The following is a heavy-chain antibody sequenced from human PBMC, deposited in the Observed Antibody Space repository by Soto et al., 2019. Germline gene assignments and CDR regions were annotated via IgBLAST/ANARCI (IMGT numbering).Heavy chain of an antibody. J-gene: IGHJ4*02. CDR3: AKDVKTTVVRAYDY. D-gene: IGHD4-17*01. Sequence: PGGSLRLSCAASGFTFSSYVMGWVRQAPGKGLEWVSACGRGGNTYYADSVRGRFTISRDNSKNSMYLQMNSLSAEDTAVYYCAKDVKTTVVRAYDYWGQGTLVTVSS. CDR1: GFTFSSYV. CDR2: CGRGGNT. V-gene: IGHV3-23*01.